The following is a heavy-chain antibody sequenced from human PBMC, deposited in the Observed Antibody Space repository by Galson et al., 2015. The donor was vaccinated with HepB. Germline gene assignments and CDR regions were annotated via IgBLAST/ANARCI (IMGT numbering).Heavy chain of an antibody. CDR2: ISSSGSTI. V-gene: IGHV3-48*03. D-gene: IGHD3-22*01. CDR3: ARGGYYYSPFDY. Sequence: SLRLSCAASGFAFSSYEMNWVRQAPGKGLEWVSYISSSGSTIYYADSVKGRFTISRDNAKNSLYLQMNSLRAEDTAVYYCARGGYYYSPFDYWGQGTLVTVSS. J-gene: IGHJ4*02. CDR1: GFAFSSYE.